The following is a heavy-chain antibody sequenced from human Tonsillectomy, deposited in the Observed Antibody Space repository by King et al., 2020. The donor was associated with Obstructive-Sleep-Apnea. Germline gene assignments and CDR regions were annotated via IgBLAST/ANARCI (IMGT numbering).Heavy chain of an antibody. V-gene: IGHV3-7*01. J-gene: IGHJ6*02. CDR1: GFTFSSYW. CDR2: IKQDGSEK. Sequence: DVQLVESGGGLVQPGGSLRLSCAASGFTFSSYWMSWVRQAPGKGLEWVANIKQDGSEKYYVDSVKGRFTISRDNAKNSLYLQMNSLRAEDTAVYYCARWLVTMVRGVRGMDVWGQGTTVTVSS. CDR3: ARWLVTMVRGVRGMDV. D-gene: IGHD3-10*01.